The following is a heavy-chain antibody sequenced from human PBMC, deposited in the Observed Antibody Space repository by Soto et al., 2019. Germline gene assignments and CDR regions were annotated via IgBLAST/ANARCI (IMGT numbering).Heavy chain of an antibody. V-gene: IGHV3-23*01. J-gene: IGHJ4*02. Sequence: SLRLSCAASGFTFSDYAMSWVRQAPGKGLEWVSTIRGTDGTTYYADSVKGRFTISRDNSKNMLYLQMNSLRAEDAAIYYCARKGGGFYGPFDYWGQGTLVTVSS. CDR1: GFTFSDYA. D-gene: IGHD3-16*01. CDR3: ARKGGGFYGPFDY. CDR2: IRGTDGTT.